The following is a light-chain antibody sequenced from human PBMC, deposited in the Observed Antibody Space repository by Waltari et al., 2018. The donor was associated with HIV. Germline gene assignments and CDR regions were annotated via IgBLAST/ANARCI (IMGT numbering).Light chain of an antibody. V-gene: IGLV2-23*03. CDR3: SSYTSFSTVL. Sequence: QSALTQPASVSGSPGQSITISCTGSSSDVGTYSLVSWYQHHPGKAPKLMIYEGNKRPSGVSNRFSGSKSGNTASLTISGLQAEDEADYYCSSYTSFSTVLLGGGTKLTVL. CDR1: SSDVGTYSL. CDR2: EGN. J-gene: IGLJ2*01.